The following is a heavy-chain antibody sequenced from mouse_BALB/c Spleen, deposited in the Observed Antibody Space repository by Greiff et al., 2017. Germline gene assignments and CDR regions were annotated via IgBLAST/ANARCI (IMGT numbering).Heavy chain of an antibody. J-gene: IGHJ4*01. V-gene: IGHV3-1*02. CDR2: IHYSGST. Sequence: EVKLMESGPDLVKPSQSLSLTCTVTGYSITSGYSWHWIRQFPGNKLEWMGYIHYSGSTNYNPSLKSRISITRDTSKNQFFLQLNSVTTEDTATYYCARGYYYGSSYNYAMDYWGQGTSVTVSS. CDR1: GYSITSGYS. CDR3: ARGYYYGSSYNYAMDY. D-gene: IGHD1-1*01.